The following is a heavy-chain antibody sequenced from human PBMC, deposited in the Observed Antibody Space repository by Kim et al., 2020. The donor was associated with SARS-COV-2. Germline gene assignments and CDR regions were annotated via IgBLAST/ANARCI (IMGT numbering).Heavy chain of an antibody. J-gene: IGHJ3*02. V-gene: IGHV1-69*13. CDR3: ARWGENSDYYDSSGPDAFDI. Sequence: SVKVSCKASGGTFSSYAISWVRQAPGQGLEWMGGIIPIFGTANYAQKFKGRVTITADESTSTAYMELNSLRSEDTAVYYCARWGENSDYYDSSGPDAFDIWGQGTMVTVSS. CDR2: IIPIFGTA. D-gene: IGHD3-22*01. CDR1: GGTFSSYA.